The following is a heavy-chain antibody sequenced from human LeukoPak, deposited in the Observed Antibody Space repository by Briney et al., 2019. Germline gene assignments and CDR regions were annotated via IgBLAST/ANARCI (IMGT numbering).Heavy chain of an antibody. Sequence: PSETLSLTCTVSGGSISSYYWSWIRQPPGKGLEWIGYIYYSGSTNYNPSLKSRVTISVDTSKNQFSLKLSSVTAADTAVYYCARSPGEILTGYYQYFDYWGLGTLVTVSS. D-gene: IGHD3-9*01. CDR1: GGSISSYY. CDR3: ARSPGEILTGYYQYFDY. J-gene: IGHJ4*02. CDR2: IYYSGST. V-gene: IGHV4-59*01.